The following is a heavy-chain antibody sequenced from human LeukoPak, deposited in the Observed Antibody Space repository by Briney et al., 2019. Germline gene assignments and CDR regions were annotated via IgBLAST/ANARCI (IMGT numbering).Heavy chain of an antibody. CDR1: GFTSSSYS. CDR2: ISSSSSYT. D-gene: IGHD1-20*01. J-gene: IGHJ5*02. CDR3: ARGRYNWKGEGENWFDP. V-gene: IGHV3-21*01. Sequence: GGSLRLSCAASGFTSSSYSMSWVRQAPGKGLEWVSSISSSSSYTYYADSVKGRLTISRDNAKNSLYLQMNSLRAEDTALYYCARGRYNWKGEGENWFDPWGQGTLVTVSS.